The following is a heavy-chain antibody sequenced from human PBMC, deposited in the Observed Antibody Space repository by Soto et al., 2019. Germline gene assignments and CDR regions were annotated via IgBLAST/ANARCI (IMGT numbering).Heavy chain of an antibody. CDR2: IKSKSDGGTT. CDR3: AKSGNYDSSGYYLDAFDI. D-gene: IGHD3-22*01. J-gene: IGHJ3*02. V-gene: IGHV3-15*01. Sequence: GGSLRLSCAASGFTFSDAWMSWVRQAPGKGLDWVGRIKSKSDGGTTEYAAPVRGRFTISRDDSKNTLYLQMNSLKTEDTAVYYCAKSGNYDSSGYYLDAFDIWGQGTMVTVSS. CDR1: GFTFSDAW.